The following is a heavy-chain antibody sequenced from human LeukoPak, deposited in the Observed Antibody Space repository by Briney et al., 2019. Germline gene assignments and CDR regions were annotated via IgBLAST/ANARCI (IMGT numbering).Heavy chain of an antibody. J-gene: IGHJ4*02. Sequence: SETLSLTCTVSGGSISSSSYYWGWIRQPPGKGLEWIGSIYYSGSTYYNPSLKSRVTISVDTSKNQFSLKLSSVTAADTAVYYCARHGRTKDGAYFDYWGQGTLVTVSS. CDR1: GGSISSSSYY. CDR3: ARHGRTKDGAYFDY. D-gene: IGHD1-26*01. CDR2: IYYSGST. V-gene: IGHV4-39*01.